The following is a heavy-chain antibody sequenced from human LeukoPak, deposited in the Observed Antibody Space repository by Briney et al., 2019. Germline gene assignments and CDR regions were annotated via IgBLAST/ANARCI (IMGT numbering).Heavy chain of an antibody. D-gene: IGHD3-3*01. Sequence: PGGSLRLSCAASGFTFSSYSMNWVRQAPGKGLEWVSSISGSSSYIYYADSVKGRFTISRDNAKNSLYLQMNSLRAEDTAVYYCARDRTTDFWSGYYTNYFDYWGQGALVTVSS. V-gene: IGHV3-21*06. J-gene: IGHJ4*02. CDR2: ISGSSSYI. CDR1: GFTFSSYS. CDR3: ARDRTTDFWSGYYTNYFDY.